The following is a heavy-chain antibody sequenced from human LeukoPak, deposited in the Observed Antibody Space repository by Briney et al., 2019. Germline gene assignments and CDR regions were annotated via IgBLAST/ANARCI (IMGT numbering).Heavy chain of an antibody. J-gene: IGHJ6*02. CDR2: ISGSGGST. D-gene: IGHD6-13*01. CDR3: AKGYSSSWTYYYGMDV. V-gene: IGHV3-23*01. Sequence: GGSLRLSCAASGFTFSSYAMSWVRQAPGKGLEWVSAISGSGGSTYYADSVKGRLTISRDNSKNTLYLQMNSLRAEDTAVYYCAKGYSSSWTYYYGMDVWGQGTTVTVSS. CDR1: GFTFSSYA.